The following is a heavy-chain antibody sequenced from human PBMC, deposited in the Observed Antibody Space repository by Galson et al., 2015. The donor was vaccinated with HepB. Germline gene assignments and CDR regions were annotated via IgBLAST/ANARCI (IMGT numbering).Heavy chain of an antibody. Sequence: CAISGDSVSSKSAAWHWIRQSPSRGLEWLGRTYYRSTWYNDYAVSVKSRVTINSDTSKNQFSLQLNSVTPEDTAVYYCARVFRASYKDYGMDVWGLGTTVTVSS. D-gene: IGHD5-24*01. CDR1: GDSVSSKSAA. J-gene: IGHJ6*02. CDR2: TYYRSTWYN. CDR3: ARVFRASYKDYGMDV. V-gene: IGHV6-1*01.